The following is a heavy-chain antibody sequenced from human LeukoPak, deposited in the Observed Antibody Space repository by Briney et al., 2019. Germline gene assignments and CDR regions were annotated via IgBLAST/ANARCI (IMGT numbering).Heavy chain of an antibody. J-gene: IGHJ3*02. D-gene: IGHD5-24*01. Sequence: GGSLRLSCAASGFTFSRYWMTWVRQAPGKGLEWVATIRQDGTEKYYVDSVKGRFIVSRDNAKNSLYLQMNGLRVEDTAVYHCVRDVDGGAIITGVFDIWGQGTMVAVSS. CDR2: IRQDGTEK. CDR3: VRDVDGGAIITGVFDI. V-gene: IGHV3-7*01. CDR1: GFTFSRYW.